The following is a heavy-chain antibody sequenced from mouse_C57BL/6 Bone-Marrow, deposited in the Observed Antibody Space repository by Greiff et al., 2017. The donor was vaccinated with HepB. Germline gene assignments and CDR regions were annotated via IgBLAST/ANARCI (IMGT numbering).Heavy chain of an antibody. Sequence: EVQLQQSGPELVKPGASVKISCKASGYSFTGYYMNWVKQSPEKSLEWIGEINPSTGGTTYNQKFKAKATLTVDKSSSTAYMQLKSLTSEDSAVYYCARWLLFYFDYWGQGTTLTVSS. CDR3: ARWLLFYFDY. CDR2: INPSTGGT. V-gene: IGHV1-42*01. J-gene: IGHJ2*01. CDR1: GYSFTGYY. D-gene: IGHD2-3*01.